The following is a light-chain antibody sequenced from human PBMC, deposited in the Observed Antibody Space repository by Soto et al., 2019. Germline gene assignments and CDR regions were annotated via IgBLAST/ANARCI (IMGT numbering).Light chain of an antibody. CDR2: ANK. CDR3: QSYDTSPSGYV. J-gene: IGLJ1*01. Sequence: QSVLTQPPSVSGAPGQRVTISCTGSSSNIGAGYDVHWYQQLPETAPKLLIYANKNRPAGVPDRFSASKSGTSASLAITGLQAEDEADYYCQSYDTSPSGYVFGTGTKLTVL. CDR1: SSNIGAGYD. V-gene: IGLV1-40*01.